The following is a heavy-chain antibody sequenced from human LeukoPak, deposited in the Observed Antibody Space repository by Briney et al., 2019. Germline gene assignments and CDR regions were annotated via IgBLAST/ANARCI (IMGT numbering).Heavy chain of an antibody. CDR3: ANSAHDAFDI. CDR2: TYYRSKWYY. CDR1: GDSVSSNSAA. J-gene: IGHJ3*02. V-gene: IGHV6-1*01. Sequence: SQTLSLTCAISGDSVSSNSAAWNWIRQSPSRGLEWLGKTYYRSKWYYDYALSVKSRITINPDTSKNQFSLRLNSVAPDDTALYYCANSAHDAFDIWGQGTMVTVSS. D-gene: IGHD5-18*01.